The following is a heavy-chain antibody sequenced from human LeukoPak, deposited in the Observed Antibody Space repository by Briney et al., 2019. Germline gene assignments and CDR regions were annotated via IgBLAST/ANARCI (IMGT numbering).Heavy chain of an antibody. D-gene: IGHD1-7*01. CDR3: ARVPSYNWNYVGHYGMDV. V-gene: IGHV4-39*01. J-gene: IGHJ6*02. Sequence: SETLSLTCTVSGGSISSSSYYWGWIRQPPGKGLEWIGSIYYSGSTYYNPSLKSRVTISVDTSKNRFSLKLSSVTAADTAVYYCARVPSYNWNYVGHYGMDVWGQGTTVTVSS. CDR2: IYYSGST. CDR1: GGSISSSSYY.